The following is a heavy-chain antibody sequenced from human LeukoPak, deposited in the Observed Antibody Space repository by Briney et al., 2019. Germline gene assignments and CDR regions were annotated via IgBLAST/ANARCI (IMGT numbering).Heavy chain of an antibody. CDR2: ICSSSSYI. CDR3: ARDHRGDYYYGMDV. V-gene: IGHV3-21*01. Sequence: PGGSLRLSCAASGFTFSTYSMNWVRQAPGKGLEWVSSICSSSSYIYYADSVKGRFTISRDNAKNSLYLQMSSLRAEDTAVYYCARDHRGDYYYGMDVWGKGTTVTVSS. J-gene: IGHJ6*04. D-gene: IGHD3-10*01. CDR1: GFTFSTYS.